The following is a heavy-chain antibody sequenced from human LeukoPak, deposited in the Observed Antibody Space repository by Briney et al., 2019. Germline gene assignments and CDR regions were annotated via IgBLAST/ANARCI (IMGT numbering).Heavy chain of an antibody. CDR3: ARTPLYGAYPDYYYGMDV. CDR2: ISSSGSTI. J-gene: IGHJ6*02. D-gene: IGHD4-17*01. V-gene: IGHV3-48*03. CDR1: GFTFSSYE. Sequence: GGSLRLSCAVSGFTFSSYEMNWVRQAPGKGLEWVSYISSSGSTIYYADSVKGRFTISRDNAKNSLYLQMNSLRAEDTAVYYCARTPLYGAYPDYYYGMDVWGQGTTVTVSS.